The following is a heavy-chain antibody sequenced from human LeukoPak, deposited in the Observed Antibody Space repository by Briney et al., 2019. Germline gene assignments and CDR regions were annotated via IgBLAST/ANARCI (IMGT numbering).Heavy chain of an antibody. CDR2: INSDGSST. D-gene: IGHD3-3*01. V-gene: IGHV3-74*01. J-gene: IGHJ6*02. CDR3: AREYEKIGYYDFWSGYYTPYGMDV. Sequence: PGGSLRLSCAASGFTFSSYWMHWVRQAPGKGLVWVSRINSDGSSTSYADSVKGRFTISRDNAKNTLYLQMSSLRAEDTAVYYCAREYEKIGYYDFWSGYYTPYGMDVWGQGTTVTVSS. CDR1: GFTFSSYW.